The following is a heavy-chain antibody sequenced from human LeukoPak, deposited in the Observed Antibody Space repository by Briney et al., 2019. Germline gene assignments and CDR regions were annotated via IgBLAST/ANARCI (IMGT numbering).Heavy chain of an antibody. CDR1: GFTFSSYA. J-gene: IGHJ4*02. V-gene: IGHV3-23*01. CDR2: ISGSGGST. Sequence: GASLRLSCAASGFTFSSYAMSWVRQAPGKGLEWVSAISGSGGSTYYADSVKGRFTISRDNSKNTLYLQMNSLRAEDTAIYYCARGRYSGYDFDYWGQGALVTVSS. D-gene: IGHD5-12*01. CDR3: ARGRYSGYDFDY.